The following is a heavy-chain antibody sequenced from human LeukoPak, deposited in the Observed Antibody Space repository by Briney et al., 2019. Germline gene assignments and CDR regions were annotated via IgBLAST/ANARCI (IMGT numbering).Heavy chain of an antibody. Sequence: SETLSLTCAVSGDSISTSAYYWDWSRQPPGRGLEWIGNIYYDGNTRYNPSLKSRVTISVDRSKNQFSLKLSSVTAADTAVYYCARRYYYGSGSPEYWGQGTQVTVSS. CDR1: GDSISTSAYY. V-gene: IGHV4-39*01. CDR2: IYYDGNT. CDR3: ARRYYYGSGSPEY. J-gene: IGHJ4*02. D-gene: IGHD3-10*01.